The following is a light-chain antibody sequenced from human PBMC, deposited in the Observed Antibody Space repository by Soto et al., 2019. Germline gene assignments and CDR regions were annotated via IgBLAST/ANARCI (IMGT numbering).Light chain of an antibody. CDR3: QQYGNPPPYS. CDR2: GAS. Sequence: EIVLTQSPGTLSLSPGERATLSCRASQSVSRSLLAWYQQKPGQAPRLLIYGASTRATGIADRFSGSGSEPDVTLTISRLEPEDFAVYYCQQYGNPPPYSFGQGTKLEIK. CDR1: QSVSRSL. J-gene: IGKJ2*03. V-gene: IGKV3-20*01.